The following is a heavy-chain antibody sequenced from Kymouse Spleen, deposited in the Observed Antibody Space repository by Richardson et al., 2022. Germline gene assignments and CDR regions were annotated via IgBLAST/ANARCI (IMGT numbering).Heavy chain of an antibody. V-gene: IGHV4-59*01. CDR2: IYYSGST. CDR3: ARSIVGATTIDY. CDR1: GGSISSYY. J-gene: IGHJ4*02. D-gene: IGHD1-26*01. Sequence: QVQLQESGPGLVKPSETLSLTCTVSGGSISSYYWSWIRQPPGKGLEWIGYIYYSGSTNYNPSLKSRVTISVDTSKNQFSLKLSSVTAADTAVYYCARSIVGATTIDYWGQGTLVTVSS.